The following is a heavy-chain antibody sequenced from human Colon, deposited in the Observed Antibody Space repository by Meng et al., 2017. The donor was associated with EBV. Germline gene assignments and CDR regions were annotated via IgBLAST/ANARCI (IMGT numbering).Heavy chain of an antibody. D-gene: IGHD2/OR15-2a*01. CDR1: GYTFSTYT. Sequence: VPLEKSWSELKKPGALVKVSCKASGYTFSTYTINWVRQAHGRGLEWMGWISTNTGTPTYTQGFTGRFVFSLDTSVSTAYLQISSLKAEDTAVYYCARGGNFDPWGQGTLVTVSS. V-gene: IGHV7-4-1*02. CDR2: ISTNTGTP. CDR3: ARGGNFDP. J-gene: IGHJ5*02.